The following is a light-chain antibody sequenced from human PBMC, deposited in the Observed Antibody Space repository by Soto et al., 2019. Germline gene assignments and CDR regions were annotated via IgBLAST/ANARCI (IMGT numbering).Light chain of an antibody. CDR3: QHCDSLPWT. J-gene: IGKJ1*01. V-gene: IGKV3-15*01. CDR2: GAS. Sequence: EIVMTQSPATLSVSPGEIATLSCRASQSVTSNLAWYQQKAGRTPRLLIYGASTRATGIPARFSGSGSGTDFTLTISRLEPEDFAVYYCQHCDSLPWTFGQGTKVDI. CDR1: QSVTSN.